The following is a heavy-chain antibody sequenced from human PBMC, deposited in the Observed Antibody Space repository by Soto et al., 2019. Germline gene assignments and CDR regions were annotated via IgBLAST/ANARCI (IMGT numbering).Heavy chain of an antibody. CDR2: IWFDGSDK. V-gene: IGHV3-33*01. D-gene: IGHD2-2*01. J-gene: IGHJ3*02. CDR3: ARLYCSSTSCYSVGAFDI. CDR1: GFTFSSYG. Sequence: QVQLVESGGGVVQPGRSLRLSCAASGFTFSSYGMHWVRQAPGKGLEWVALIWFDGSDKYYADSVKGRFTISRDNSKNTLYLQVNSLRADDTAVYYCARLYCSSTSCYSVGAFDIWGQGTMVTVSS.